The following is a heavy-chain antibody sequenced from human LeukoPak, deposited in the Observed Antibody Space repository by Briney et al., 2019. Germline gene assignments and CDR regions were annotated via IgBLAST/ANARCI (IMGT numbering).Heavy chain of an antibody. CDR2: ISSSGSTI. V-gene: IGHV3-48*03. D-gene: IGHD6-19*01. CDR3: AKTDVAIAVAGLDY. Sequence: GGSLRLSCAASGFTFSSYEMNWVRQAPGKGLEWVSYISSSGSTIYYADSVKGRFTISRDNAKNSLYLQMNSLRAEDTAVYYCAKTDVAIAVAGLDYWGQGTLVTVSS. CDR1: GFTFSSYE. J-gene: IGHJ4*02.